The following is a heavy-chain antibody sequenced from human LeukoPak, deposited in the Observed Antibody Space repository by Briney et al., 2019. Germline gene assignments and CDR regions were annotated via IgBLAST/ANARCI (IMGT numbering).Heavy chain of an antibody. D-gene: IGHD3-10*01. V-gene: IGHV4-61*02. J-gene: IGHJ5*02. CDR2: TYTSGST. CDR1: GGSISSGSYY. CDR3: AREAYYGAGSNWFDP. Sequence: SETLSLTCTVSGGSISSGSYYWSWIRQPAGKGLEWIGRTYTSGSTNYNPSLKSRVTISVDTSKNQFSLKLSSVTAADTAVYYCAREAYYGAGSNWFDPWGQGTLVTVSS.